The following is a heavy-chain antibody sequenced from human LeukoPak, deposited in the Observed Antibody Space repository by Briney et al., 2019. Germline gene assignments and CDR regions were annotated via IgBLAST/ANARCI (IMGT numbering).Heavy chain of an antibody. CDR2: INDSGST. Sequence: PSETLTLTCAVYGGSFSGYYWIWIRQPPGKGLEWIGEINDSGSTNYNPSLKRRVTISGDTSKNQFTLNLSSVTAADTAVYYCARGRRRSSGWSFDYWGQGTLVTVSS. CDR1: GGSFSGYY. CDR3: ARGRRRSSGWSFDY. V-gene: IGHV4-34*01. D-gene: IGHD6-19*01. J-gene: IGHJ4*02.